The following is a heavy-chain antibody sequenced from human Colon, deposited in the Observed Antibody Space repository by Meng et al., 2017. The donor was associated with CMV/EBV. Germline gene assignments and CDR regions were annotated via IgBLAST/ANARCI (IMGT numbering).Heavy chain of an antibody. V-gene: IGHV1-2*02. J-gene: IGHJ6*02. CDR2: INPNSGGR. D-gene: IGHD3-22*01. Sequence: ASVKVSCKSSVYTFTGHYIHWVRQAPGQGLEWMGWINPNSGGRNFAQQFQGRVSMTRDTSINTAYMELTGLTSDDTAVYYCARGDLVRLFSYYYGMDVWGQGTTVTVSS. CDR3: ARGDLVRLFSYYYGMDV. CDR1: VYTFTGHY.